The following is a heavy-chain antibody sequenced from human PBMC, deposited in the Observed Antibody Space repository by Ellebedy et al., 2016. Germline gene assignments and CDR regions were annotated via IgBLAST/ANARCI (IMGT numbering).Heavy chain of an antibody. CDR3: AIDISPRGFQP. Sequence: ASVKVSCKASGYTFTNYGLNWMRQAPGQGLEWMGWSNTNTGNPTYAQGFRGRFVFSSDSSVSTAYLQISSLKAEDTAVYYCAIDISPRGFQPWGQGTLVTVSS. V-gene: IGHV7-4-1*02. J-gene: IGHJ1*01. D-gene: IGHD2-15*01. CDR2: SNTNTGNP. CDR1: GYTFTNYG.